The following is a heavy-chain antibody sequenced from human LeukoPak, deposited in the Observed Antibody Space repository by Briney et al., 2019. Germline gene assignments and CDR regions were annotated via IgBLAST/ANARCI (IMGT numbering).Heavy chain of an antibody. Sequence: ASVKVSCKASGGTFSSYAISWVRQAPGQGLEWMGGIIPIFGTANYAQKFQGRVTITADESTSTAYMELSSLRSEDTAVYYCASLVVPAAILAFDIWGQGTMVTVSS. CDR2: IIPIFGTA. CDR3: ASLVVPAAILAFDI. V-gene: IGHV1-69*13. D-gene: IGHD2-2*01. J-gene: IGHJ3*02. CDR1: GGTFSSYA.